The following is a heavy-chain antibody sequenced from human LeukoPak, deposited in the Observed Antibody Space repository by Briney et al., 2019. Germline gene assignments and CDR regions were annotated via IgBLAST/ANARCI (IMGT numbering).Heavy chain of an antibody. V-gene: IGHV5-10-1*04. J-gene: IGHJ2*01. D-gene: IGHD2-2*01. CDR2: IDPSDSYT. CDR1: GCSFTSYW. CDR3: ARHQQSVWYFDL. Sequence: GESLKISCNGAGCSFTSYWISCVLQMPGKGREWMGRIDPSDSYTNYSPSFQGQVTISADKSISTAYLQWSSLTASDTALYYCARHQQSVWYFDLWGRGTLVTVSS.